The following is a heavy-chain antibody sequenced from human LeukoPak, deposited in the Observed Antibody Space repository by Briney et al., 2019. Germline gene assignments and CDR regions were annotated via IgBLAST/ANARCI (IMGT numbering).Heavy chain of an antibody. J-gene: IGHJ4*02. V-gene: IGHV3-53*01. CDR2: IYSGGST. CDR3: ARDLGRWLQLGYFDY. D-gene: IGHD5-24*01. Sequence: GRSLRLSCAASGFTVSNNYMSWVRQAPGKGLEWVSVIYSGGSTYYADSVKGRFTISRDNSKNTLYLQMNSLRAEDTAVYYCARDLGRWLQLGYFDYWGQGTLVTVSS. CDR1: GFTVSNNY.